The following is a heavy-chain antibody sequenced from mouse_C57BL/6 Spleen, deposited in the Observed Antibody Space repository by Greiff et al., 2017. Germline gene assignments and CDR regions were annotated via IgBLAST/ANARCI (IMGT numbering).Heavy chain of an antibody. Sequence: VQGVESGPELVKPGASVKISCKASGYAFSSSWMNWVKQRPGKGLEWIGRIYPGDGDTNYNGKFKGKATLTADKSSSTAYMQLSSLTSEDSAVYFCARESNSYAMDYWGQGTSVTVSS. J-gene: IGHJ4*01. CDR1: GYAFSSSW. CDR3: ARESNSYAMDY. D-gene: IGHD2-5*01. CDR2: IYPGDGDT. V-gene: IGHV1-82*01.